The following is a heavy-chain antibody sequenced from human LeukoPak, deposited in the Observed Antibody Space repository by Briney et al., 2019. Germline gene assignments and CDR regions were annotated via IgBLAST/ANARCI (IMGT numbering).Heavy chain of an antibody. D-gene: IGHD3-22*01. CDR2: INPSGGST. Sequence: ASVKVSCKASGYTFTSYYMSWVRQAPGQGLEWMGIINPSGGSTSYAQKFQGRVTMTRDTSTSTVYMELSSLRSEDTAVYYCARDPSESSGYCSPYNLLTSAKYYFDYWGQGTLVTVSS. J-gene: IGHJ4*02. V-gene: IGHV1-46*01. CDR1: GYTFTSYY. CDR3: ARDPSESSGYCSPYNLLTSAKYYFDY.